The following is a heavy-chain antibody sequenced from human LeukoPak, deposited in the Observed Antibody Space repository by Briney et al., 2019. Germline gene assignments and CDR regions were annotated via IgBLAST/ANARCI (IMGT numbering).Heavy chain of an antibody. Sequence: GGSLRLSCTASGFTFGDYAMSWVRQAPGKGLEWVGFIRSKAFGGTTEYAASVKGRFTISRDDSKSVAHLQMNSLKTEDTGVYYCTRDGDYDILTGYHNWFDPWGQGTLVTVSS. CDR3: TRDGDYDILTGYHNWFDP. J-gene: IGHJ5*02. V-gene: IGHV3-49*04. D-gene: IGHD3-9*01. CDR1: GFTFGDYA. CDR2: IRSKAFGGTT.